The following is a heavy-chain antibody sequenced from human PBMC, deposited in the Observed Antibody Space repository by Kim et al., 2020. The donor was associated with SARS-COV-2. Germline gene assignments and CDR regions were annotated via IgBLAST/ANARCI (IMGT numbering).Heavy chain of an antibody. CDR2: IKQDESEN. Sequence: GGSLRLSCVASGFLFSGYWMSWVRQAPGKGLEWVANIKQDESENYYVDSVKGRFTISRDNAKNSVYLQMNSLRADDTAVYYCARVRRSGTTDWFDPWGQG. CDR1: GFLFSGYW. D-gene: IGHD1-1*01. V-gene: IGHV3-7*03. CDR3: ARVRRSGTTDWFDP. J-gene: IGHJ5*02.